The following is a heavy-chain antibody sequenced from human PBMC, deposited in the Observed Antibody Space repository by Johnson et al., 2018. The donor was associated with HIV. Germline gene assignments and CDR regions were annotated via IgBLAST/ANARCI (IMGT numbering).Heavy chain of an antibody. CDR2: ISSGGST. CDR1: GFTVSSNY. CDR3: AKSPGKDHGGNSGAFHI. D-gene: IGHD4-23*01. V-gene: IGHV3-66*01. Sequence: VQLVESGGGLVKPGGSLRLSCAATGFTVSSNYMSWVRQAPGKGLEWVSVISSGGSTYYAASVKGRFPISRDNSKNTLYLQMSSLRAEDTAVYYCAKSPGKDHGGNSGAFHIWGQGTMVTVSS. J-gene: IGHJ3*02.